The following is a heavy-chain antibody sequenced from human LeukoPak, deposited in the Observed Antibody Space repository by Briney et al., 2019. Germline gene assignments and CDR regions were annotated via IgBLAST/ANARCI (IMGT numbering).Heavy chain of an antibody. CDR2: IRFDGSNK. D-gene: IGHD3-10*01. Sequence: GGSVRLSCAASGFTFSSYGMHWVRQAPGKGLEWVAFIRFDGSNKYYADSVKGRFTISRDNSKNTLYLQMNSLRAEDTAVYYCANGPDSGSYRRRASTDFDYWGQGTLVTVSS. J-gene: IGHJ4*02. CDR3: ANGPDSGSYRRRASTDFDY. V-gene: IGHV3-30*02. CDR1: GFTFSSYG.